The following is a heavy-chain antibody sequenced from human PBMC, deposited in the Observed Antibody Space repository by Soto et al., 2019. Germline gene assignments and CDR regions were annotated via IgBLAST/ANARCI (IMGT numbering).Heavy chain of an antibody. CDR3: ARDSGHYDSSGYYSVPFDY. D-gene: IGHD3-22*01. V-gene: IGHV3-53*01. J-gene: IGHJ4*02. CDR1: GFTVSSNY. Sequence: RRLSCAASGFTVSSNYMSWVRQAPGKGLEWVSVIYSGGSTYYADSAKGRFTSSRDNPKNTLSLQMNGLSAEDTAVYYCARDSGHYDSSGYYSVPFDYWAQGTLVTVSS. CDR2: IYSGGST.